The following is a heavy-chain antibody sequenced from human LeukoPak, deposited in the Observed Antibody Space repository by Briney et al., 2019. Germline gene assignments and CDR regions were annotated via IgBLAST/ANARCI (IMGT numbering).Heavy chain of an antibody. CDR3: ARDRGSSGSVVDY. J-gene: IGHJ4*02. Sequence: ASVKVSCKASGYTFTSYYMHWVRQAPGQGLEWVGIINPSGCSTSYAQKFQGRVTMTRDTSTSTVYMELSSLRSEDTAGYYCARDRGSSGSVVDYWGQGTLVTVSS. D-gene: IGHD3-22*01. CDR2: INPSGCST. CDR1: GYTFTSYY. V-gene: IGHV1-46*01.